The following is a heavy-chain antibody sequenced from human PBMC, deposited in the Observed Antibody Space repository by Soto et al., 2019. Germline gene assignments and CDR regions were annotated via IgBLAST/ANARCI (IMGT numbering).Heavy chain of an antibody. D-gene: IGHD3-10*01. J-gene: IGHJ4*02. CDR3: ARQVRGPRSMAPFDY. V-gene: IGHV1-69*02. CDR2: IIPILGIA. CDR1: GGTFSSYT. Sequence: QVQLVQSGAEVKKPGSSVKVSCKASGGTFSSYTISWVRQAPGQGLQWMGRIIPILGIANYAQKFQGRVTITADKSTSTAYMELSSLRSEDTAVYYCARQVRGPRSMAPFDYWGQGPLVTVSS.